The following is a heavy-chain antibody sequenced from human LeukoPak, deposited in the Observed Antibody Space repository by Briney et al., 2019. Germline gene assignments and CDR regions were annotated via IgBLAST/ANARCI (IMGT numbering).Heavy chain of an antibody. CDR1: GGSISSSTYY. Sequence: PSETLSLSCTVSGGSISSSTYYWGWIRQPPGKGLEWIGSIYYSGSTYYNPSLKSRVTISVDTSKNHFSLKLSSVTAADTAVYYCATQRATIIDYWGQGTLVAVSS. CDR3: ATQRATIIDY. J-gene: IGHJ4*02. CDR2: IYYSGST. D-gene: IGHD5-24*01. V-gene: IGHV4-39*07.